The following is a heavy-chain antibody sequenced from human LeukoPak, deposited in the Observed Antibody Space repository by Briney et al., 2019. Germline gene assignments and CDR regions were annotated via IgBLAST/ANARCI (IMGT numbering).Heavy chain of an antibody. J-gene: IGHJ4*02. CDR3: ARGLMIRGVADY. CDR2: ILHDGSNK. CDR1: GFTFSNYA. D-gene: IGHD3-10*01. V-gene: IGHV3-30*04. Sequence: GGSLRLSCAASGFTFSNYAMHWVRLAPGKGLEWVAVILHDGSNKYADSVKGRFTISRDNSKNTLYLQMNSLRAEDTAVYYCARGLMIRGVADYWGQGTLVTVSS.